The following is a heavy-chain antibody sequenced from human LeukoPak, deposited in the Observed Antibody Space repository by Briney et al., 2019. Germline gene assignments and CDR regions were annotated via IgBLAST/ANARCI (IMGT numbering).Heavy chain of an antibody. CDR1: GFTLSNAW. CDR3: AESGDAFDI. V-gene: IGHV3-15*01. D-gene: IGHD1-26*01. J-gene: IGHJ3*02. CDR2: IKSKPDGGTT. Sequence: GGSLRLSCAASGFTLSNAWMSWVRQAPGKGLEWVGRIKSKPDGGTTDYAAPVKGRFTISRDDSKNTLFLQMNSLKTEDTAVYYCAESGDAFDIWGQGTTVTVSS.